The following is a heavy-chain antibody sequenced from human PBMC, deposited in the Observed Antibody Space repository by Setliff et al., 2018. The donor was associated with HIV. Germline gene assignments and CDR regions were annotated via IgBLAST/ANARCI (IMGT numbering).Heavy chain of an antibody. CDR2: IYHGGNT. CDR3: TRMPGLEQPMFYFDN. V-gene: IGHV4-4*02. J-gene: IGHJ5*02. D-gene: IGHD6-13*01. Sequence: SETLSLTCAVSGGSITSNDWWTWVSQPPGKAREWIGQIYHGGNTTYNPSPRSRVTISMDKTKNQISLNLRSVTAAAAAVYYCTRMPGLEQPMFYFDNWGQGALVTVSS. CDR1: GGSITSNDW.